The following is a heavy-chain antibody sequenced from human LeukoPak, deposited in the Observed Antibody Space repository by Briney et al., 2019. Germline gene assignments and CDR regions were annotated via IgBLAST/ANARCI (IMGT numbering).Heavy chain of an antibody. V-gene: IGHV3-74*01. Sequence: GGSLRLSCAASGFTFSNFWMNWVRQVPGKGLVWVSRISNDGSSTSYADSVRGRFTISRDNAKNTLYLQMSSLKTEDTAVYFCAKDRVWNSLDSWGQGTLVTVSS. CDR2: ISNDGSST. J-gene: IGHJ4*02. CDR3: AKDRVWNSLDS. D-gene: IGHD1-1*01. CDR1: GFTFSNFW.